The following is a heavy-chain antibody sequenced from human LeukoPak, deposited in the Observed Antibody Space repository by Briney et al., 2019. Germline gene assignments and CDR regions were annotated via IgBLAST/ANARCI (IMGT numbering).Heavy chain of an antibody. J-gene: IGHJ4*02. CDR1: GGSISSGDYY. CDR2: IYYSGST. D-gene: IGHD3-22*01. Sequence: SQTLSLTCTVSGGSISSGDYYWSWIRQPPGKGLEWIGYIYYSGSTYYNPSLKSRVTISVDTSKNQFSLKLSSVTAADTAVYYCARRGNESSGYYYARYWGQGTLVTVSS. CDR3: ARRGNESSGYYYARY. V-gene: IGHV4-30-4*01.